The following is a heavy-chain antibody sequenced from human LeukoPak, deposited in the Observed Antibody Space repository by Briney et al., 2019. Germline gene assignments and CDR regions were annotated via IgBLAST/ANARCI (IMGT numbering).Heavy chain of an antibody. V-gene: IGHV3-21*01. J-gene: IGHJ6*02. Sequence: GSLRLSCAASGFTFSSYSMNWVRQAPGKGLAWVSSISSSSSYIYYADSVKGRFTISRDNAKNSLYLQMNSLRAEDTAVYYCARDQYSSWDYDILTGNYYYYGMDVWGQGTTVTVSS. D-gene: IGHD3-9*01. CDR2: ISSSSSYI. CDR3: ARDQYSSWDYDILTGNYYYYGMDV. CDR1: GFTFSSYS.